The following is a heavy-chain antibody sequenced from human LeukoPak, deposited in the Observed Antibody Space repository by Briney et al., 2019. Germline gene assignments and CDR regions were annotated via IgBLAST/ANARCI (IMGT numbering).Heavy chain of an antibody. CDR2: IYYSGST. Sequence: PSETLSLTCTVSGGSISSYYWSWIRQPPGKGLEWIGYIYYSGSTNYNPSLKSRVTISVDTSKNQFSLKLSSVTAADTAVYYCARAGYSSSWYYFDPWGQGTLVIVSS. CDR3: ARAGYSSSWYYFDP. CDR1: GGSISSYY. D-gene: IGHD6-13*01. V-gene: IGHV4-59*01. J-gene: IGHJ5*02.